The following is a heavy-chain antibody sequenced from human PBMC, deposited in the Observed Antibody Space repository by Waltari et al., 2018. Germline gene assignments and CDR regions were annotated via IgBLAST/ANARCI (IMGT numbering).Heavy chain of an antibody. V-gene: IGHV5-10-1*01. CDR2: IDPSDSFR. J-gene: IGHJ4*02. CDR1: GYSFTSHW. CDR3: VRHRTTYPLEIDY. D-gene: IGHD2-2*01. Sequence: EVQLVQSGAEVKKPEESLRISCEVSGYSFTSHWISWVRQMPGKGLEGVGRIDPSDSFRNYGPAFEGHVTISVDQSLRTVYLQWDSLKASDTAIYYCVRHRTTYPLEIDYWGQGTLVTVSS.